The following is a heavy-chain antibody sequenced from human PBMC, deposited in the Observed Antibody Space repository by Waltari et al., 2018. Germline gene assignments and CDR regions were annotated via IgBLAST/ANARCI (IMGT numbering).Heavy chain of an antibody. V-gene: IGHV1-18*01. Sequence: QVQLVQSGAEVTKPGASVKVSCKAYDYTFTSYGIRGVRQAPGQGLEWMGWISAYNGNTNYAQNLQGIVTMTTDTSTSTAYMELRSLRSDDTAVYYCARDGTSIAVADFDYWGQGTLVTVSS. CDR2: ISAYNGNT. CDR3: ARDGTSIAVADFDY. CDR1: DYTFTSYG. D-gene: IGHD6-19*01. J-gene: IGHJ4*02.